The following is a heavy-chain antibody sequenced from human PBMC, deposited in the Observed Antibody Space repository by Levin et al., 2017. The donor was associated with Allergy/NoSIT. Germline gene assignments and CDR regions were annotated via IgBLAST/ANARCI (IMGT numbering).Heavy chain of an antibody. CDR3: ARNRIIVSGGNDYYYGMDV. V-gene: IGHV4-61*01. D-gene: IGHD5/OR15-5a*01. CDR1: GGSVSSGTYY. J-gene: IGHJ6*02. CDR2: INYRGVT. Sequence: SETLSLTCSVTGGSVSSGTYYWSWIRRPPGKGLEWIGYINYRGVTKYNPSLKSRVTISVDTSKNEFSLKVTSVTAADTAVYYCARNRIIVSGGNDYYYGMDVWGQGTTVTVSS.